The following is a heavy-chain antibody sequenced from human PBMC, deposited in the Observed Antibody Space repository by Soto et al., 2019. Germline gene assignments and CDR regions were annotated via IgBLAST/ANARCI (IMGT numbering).Heavy chain of an antibody. CDR2: IKTDGSII. J-gene: IGHJ4*02. V-gene: IGHV3-74*01. D-gene: IGHD2-21*01. Sequence: EVQLVESGGGLVQPGGSLRLSCAASGFTFSNYWMHWVRQGSGKGLVWVSRIKTDGSIISYADSVKGRFTISRDNAENTLYIQMNGLRAEDAVVYYFARVRTGDWYFPSGGEGTLVTASS. CDR3: ARVRTGDWYFPS. CDR1: GFTFSNYW.